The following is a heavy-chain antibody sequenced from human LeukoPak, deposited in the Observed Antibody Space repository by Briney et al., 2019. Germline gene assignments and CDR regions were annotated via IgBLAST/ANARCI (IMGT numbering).Heavy chain of an antibody. CDR3: ARIGYCSGGDCYTFDH. Sequence: GESLKISCKGSGYGFTSYWIGWVHQMPGKGLEWIGIIYPGDSDTRYSPSFQGQVTISADKSISTAYLQWSSLKASDTAMYYCARIGYCSGGDCYTFDHWGQGTLVTVSS. D-gene: IGHD2-15*01. CDR1: GYGFTSYW. CDR2: IYPGDSDT. J-gene: IGHJ4*02. V-gene: IGHV5-51*07.